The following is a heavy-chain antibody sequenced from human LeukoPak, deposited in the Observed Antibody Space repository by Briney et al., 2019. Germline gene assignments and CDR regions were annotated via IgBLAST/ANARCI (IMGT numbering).Heavy chain of an antibody. Sequence: GGSLRLSCAASGFTFSSYSMNWVRQAPGKGLEWVSSISSSSSYIYYADSVKGRFTISRDNAKNSLYLQMNSLRAEDTAVYYCASMYYYDSSGYSYDAFDIRGQGTMVTVSS. CDR2: ISSSSSYI. CDR3: ASMYYYDSSGYSYDAFDI. J-gene: IGHJ3*02. CDR1: GFTFSSYS. V-gene: IGHV3-21*01. D-gene: IGHD3-22*01.